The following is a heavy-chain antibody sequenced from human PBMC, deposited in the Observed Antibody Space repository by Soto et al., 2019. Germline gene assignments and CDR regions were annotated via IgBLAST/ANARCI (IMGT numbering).Heavy chain of an antibody. CDR1: GGTFSSYA. D-gene: IGHD5-18*01. CDR2: IIPIFGTA. CDR3: ARAGVWRYSYGLNGMDV. V-gene: IGHV1-69*13. J-gene: IGHJ6*02. Sequence: SVKVSCKASGGTFSSYAIRWVRQAPGRGLEWMGGIIPIFGTANYAQKFQGRVTITAGESTSTAYMELSSLRSEDTAVYYCARAGVWRYSYGLNGMDVWGQGTTVTVSS.